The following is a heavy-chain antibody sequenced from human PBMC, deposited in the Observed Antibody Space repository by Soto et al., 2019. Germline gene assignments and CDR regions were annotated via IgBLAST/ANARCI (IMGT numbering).Heavy chain of an antibody. Sequence: SVKVSCKASGGRFSRFAISWVRQAPGQGLEWMGGIIPIYDTTKYAQKFQGRVTITADESTSTASMELSSLRSEDTALYYCARARAERERYYDFWSGSFDSWGPGTLVTVYS. J-gene: IGHJ4*02. CDR3: ARARAERERYYDFWSGSFDS. V-gene: IGHV1-69*13. CDR1: GGRFSRFA. CDR2: IIPIYDTT. D-gene: IGHD3-3*01.